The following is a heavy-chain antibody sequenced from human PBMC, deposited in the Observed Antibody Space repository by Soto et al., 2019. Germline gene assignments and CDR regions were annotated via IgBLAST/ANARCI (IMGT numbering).Heavy chain of an antibody. V-gene: IGHV3-74*01. Sequence: GGSLGLSCAASGFTFSSYWMHWVRQAPGKGLVWVSRINSDGSSTSYADSVKGRFTISRDNAKNTLYLQMNSLRAEDTAVYYCARVKGSFNYHFDYWGQGTLVTVSS. J-gene: IGHJ4*02. CDR3: ARVKGSFNYHFDY. D-gene: IGHD1-26*01. CDR2: INSDGSST. CDR1: GFTFSSYW.